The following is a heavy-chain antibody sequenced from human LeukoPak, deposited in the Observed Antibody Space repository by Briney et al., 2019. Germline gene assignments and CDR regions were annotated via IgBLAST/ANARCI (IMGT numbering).Heavy chain of an antibody. CDR1: GFTFSSYG. Sequence: GGSLRLSCAASGFTFSSYGMHSVRQAPGKGLEWVAVISYDGSNKYYADSVKGRFTISRDNSKNTQYLQMNTLRDEDTAVYYCSKDRGYYDYWGQGTLVTVSP. CDR2: ISYDGSNK. D-gene: IGHD4-17*01. J-gene: IGHJ4*02. CDR3: SKDRGYYDY. V-gene: IGHV3-30*18.